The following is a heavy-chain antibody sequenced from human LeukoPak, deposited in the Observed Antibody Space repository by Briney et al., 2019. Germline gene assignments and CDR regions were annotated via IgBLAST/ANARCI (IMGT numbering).Heavy chain of an antibody. D-gene: IGHD3-16*02. CDR3: ARVDRYYFDY. J-gene: IGHJ4*02. Sequence: SETLSLTCTVSGGSISSYYWSWIRQPPGKGLEWIGYNYYSGSTNYNPSLKSRVTISVHTSKNQFSLKLSSVTAADTAVYYCARVDRYYFDYWGQGNLVTVSS. CDR2: NYYSGST. V-gene: IGHV4-59*01. CDR1: GGSISSYY.